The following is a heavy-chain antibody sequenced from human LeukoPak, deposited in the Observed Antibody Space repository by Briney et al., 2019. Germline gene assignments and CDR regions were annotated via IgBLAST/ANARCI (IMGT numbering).Heavy chain of an antibody. Sequence: PGGSLRLSCAASGFTFSSYGMHWVRQAPGKGLEWVAVIWYDGSNKYYADSVKGRFTISRDNSKNTLYLQMNSLRAEDTAVYYCARDGYGGNFHRGYYYGMDVWGQGTTVTVSS. CDR1: GFTFSSYG. CDR3: ARDGYGGNFHRGYYYGMDV. J-gene: IGHJ6*02. V-gene: IGHV3-33*08. D-gene: IGHD4-23*01. CDR2: IWYDGSNK.